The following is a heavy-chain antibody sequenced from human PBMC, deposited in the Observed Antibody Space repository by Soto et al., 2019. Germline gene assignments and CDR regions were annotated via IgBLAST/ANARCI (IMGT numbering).Heavy chain of an antibody. V-gene: IGHV4-59*01. D-gene: IGHD4-17*01. CDR3: ARGVRGVTTFPLVYFDY. Sequence: SETLSLTCTVSGGSISSYYWSWIRQPPGKGLEWIGYIYYSGSTNYNPSLKSRVTISVDTSKNQFSLKLSSVTAADTAVYYCARGVRGVTTFPLVYFDYWGQGTLVTVSS. CDR1: GGSISSYY. CDR2: IYYSGST. J-gene: IGHJ4*02.